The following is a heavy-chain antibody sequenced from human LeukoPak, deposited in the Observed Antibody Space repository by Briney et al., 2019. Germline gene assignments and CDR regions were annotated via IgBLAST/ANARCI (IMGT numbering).Heavy chain of an antibody. Sequence: SETLSLTCTVSGGSITSYYRSWLRQPPGKGLEWIGYIYYSGSTNYNPSLKSRVTISVDTSKNQFSLNLNSVAAADTAVYYCARHSNPNYYFDYWGQGTLVTVSS. CDR3: ARHSNPNYYFDY. CDR2: IYYSGST. D-gene: IGHD3-3*02. J-gene: IGHJ4*02. CDR1: GGSITSYY. V-gene: IGHV4-59*08.